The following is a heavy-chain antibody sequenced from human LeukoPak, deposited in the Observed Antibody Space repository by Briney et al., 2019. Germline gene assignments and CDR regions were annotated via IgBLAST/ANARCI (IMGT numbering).Heavy chain of an antibody. CDR2: INHSGGT. V-gene: IGHV4-34*01. D-gene: IGHD3-10*01. CDR3: ARDIGNYGSGSYDY. J-gene: IGHJ4*02. Sequence: SETLSLTCAVYGGSFSDYSWTWIRQPPGKGLEWIGEINHSGGTNHNPSLMSRVIMSVDTSKNQFSLKLNSVTAADTAVYYCARDIGNYGSGSYDYWGQGTLVTVSS. CDR1: GGSFSDYS.